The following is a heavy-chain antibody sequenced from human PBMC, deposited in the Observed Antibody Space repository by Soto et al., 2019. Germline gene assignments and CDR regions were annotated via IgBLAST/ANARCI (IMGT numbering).Heavy chain of an antibody. D-gene: IGHD1-26*01. V-gene: IGHV2-5*02. CDR1: GFSLSTSGVG. Sequence: QITLKESGPTLVKPTQTLTLTCTFSGFSLSTSGVGVGWIRQPPGKALEWLAIFFWDDDTRYSLSLKSRLTITKATSRNQVVLTMTNMDPADTGTYYCARSRAAWVNAFDFWGQGTMVSVSS. CDR2: FFWDDDT. J-gene: IGHJ3*01. CDR3: ARSRAAWVNAFDF.